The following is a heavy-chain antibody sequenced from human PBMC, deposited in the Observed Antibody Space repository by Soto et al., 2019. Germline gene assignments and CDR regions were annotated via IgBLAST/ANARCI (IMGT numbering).Heavy chain of an antibody. CDR3: AKGNLQWLDAALDY. D-gene: IGHD6-19*01. J-gene: IGHJ4*02. CDR2: ISYDGSNK. Sequence: GGSLRLSCAASGFTFSSYGMHWVRQAPGKGLEWVAVISYDGSNKYYADSVKGRFTISRDNSKNTLYLQMNSLRAEDTAVYYCAKGNLQWLDAALDYWGQGTLVTVSS. V-gene: IGHV3-30*18. CDR1: GFTFSSYG.